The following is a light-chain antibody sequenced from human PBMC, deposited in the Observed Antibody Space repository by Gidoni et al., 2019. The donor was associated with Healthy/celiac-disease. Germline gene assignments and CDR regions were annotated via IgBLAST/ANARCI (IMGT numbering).Light chain of an antibody. V-gene: IGKV1-39*01. CDR3: QRSYSTPWT. J-gene: IGKJ1*01. CDR2: AAS. Sequence: DIQMTQSPSSLSASVGDRVTITRRASQSISSYLNWHQQKPGKAPKLLIYAASSLQSGVTSRFSGSGSGTDFTLTISSLQPEDFATYYCQRSYSTPWTFXQXTKVXIK. CDR1: QSISSY.